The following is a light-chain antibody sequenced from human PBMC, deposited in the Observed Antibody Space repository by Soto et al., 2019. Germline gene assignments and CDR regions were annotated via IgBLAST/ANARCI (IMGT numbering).Light chain of an antibody. V-gene: IGLV1-40*01. CDR2: ANN. CDR1: SSNIGAGYD. Sequence: QSVLTQPPSVSGAPGQRVTISCTGSSSNIGAGYDVQWYQQLPGTAPKLLIYANNNRPSGVPDRFSGSKSGTSASLAITGLQAEDEGDYYCQSYGSSLSVVFGGGTQLTVL. J-gene: IGLJ2*01. CDR3: QSYGSSLSVV.